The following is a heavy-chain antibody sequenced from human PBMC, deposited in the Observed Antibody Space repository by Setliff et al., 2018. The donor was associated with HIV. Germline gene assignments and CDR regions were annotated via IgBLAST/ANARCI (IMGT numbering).Heavy chain of an antibody. Sequence: PGGSLRLSCAASGFTFSIYSMNWVRQAPGKGLEWVSYISSSSSTIYYADSVRGRFTISRDNAKNFLYLQMNSLRAEDTAVYYCARVVVIWENGPNWFDPWGRGTLVTVSS. CDR1: GFTFSIYS. J-gene: IGHJ5*02. D-gene: IGHD3-16*02. CDR3: ARVVVIWENGPNWFDP. V-gene: IGHV3-48*01. CDR2: ISSSSSTI.